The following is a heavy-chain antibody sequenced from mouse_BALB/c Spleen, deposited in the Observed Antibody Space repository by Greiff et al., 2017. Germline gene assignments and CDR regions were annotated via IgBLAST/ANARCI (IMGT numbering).Heavy chain of an antibody. CDR2: IWAGGST. CDR3: ARNYGNYGYAMDY. CDR1: GFSLTSYG. V-gene: IGHV2-9*02. J-gene: IGHJ4*01. Sequence: VHLVESGPGLVAPSQSLSITCTVSGFSLTSYGVHWVRQPPGKGLEWLGVIWAGGSTNYNSALMSRLSISKDNSKSQVFLKMNSLQTDDTAMYYCARNYGNYGYAMDYWGQGTSVTVSS. D-gene: IGHD2-1*01.